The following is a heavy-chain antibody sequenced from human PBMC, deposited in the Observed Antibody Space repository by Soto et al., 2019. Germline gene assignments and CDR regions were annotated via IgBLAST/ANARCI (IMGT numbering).Heavy chain of an antibody. J-gene: IGHJ3*02. CDR3: ARDLQALLFPDVFDI. Sequence: RDSSGVVGGKFVDFCSGRISQAPGKGLEWVSYISSGGTTIYYADSVKGRFTSSRDDAKNSLYLQMNSLRAEDTAVYYCARDLQALLFPDVFDIWGQGTMVTV. CDR2: ISSGGTTI. D-gene: IGHD3-10*02. CDR1: GGKFVDFC. V-gene: IGHV3-11*01.